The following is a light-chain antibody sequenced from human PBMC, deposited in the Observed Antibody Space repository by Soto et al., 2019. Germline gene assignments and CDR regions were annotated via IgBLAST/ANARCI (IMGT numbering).Light chain of an antibody. CDR3: CSYAGSYSWV. CDR2: DVS. Sequence: QSALTQPRSVSGSPVHSVTISCTRTSSDVGAYNYVSWYQHHPGKAPKVMIYDVSERPSGVPDRFSGSKSDNKASLTISGLQAEDEADYYCCSYAGSYSWVFGGGTKLTVL. CDR1: SSDVGAYNY. J-gene: IGLJ3*02. V-gene: IGLV2-11*01.